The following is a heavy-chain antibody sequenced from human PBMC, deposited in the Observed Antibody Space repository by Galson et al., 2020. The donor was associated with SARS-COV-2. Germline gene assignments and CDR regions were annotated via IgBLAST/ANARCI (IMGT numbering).Heavy chain of an antibody. Sequence: SQTLSLTCGVYGGSFSDYSWTWVRQPPGKGLEWIGEINHSGSTNYSPSLKSRVFMSVDTSKNQFSLKLRSVTAADTAVYYCARGGSRPVMVFDYYYFYMDVWGKGTTVTVSS. J-gene: IGHJ6*03. D-gene: IGHD5-18*01. CDR1: GGSFSDYS. CDR2: INHSGST. V-gene: IGHV4-34*01. CDR3: ARGGSRPVMVFDYYYFYMDV.